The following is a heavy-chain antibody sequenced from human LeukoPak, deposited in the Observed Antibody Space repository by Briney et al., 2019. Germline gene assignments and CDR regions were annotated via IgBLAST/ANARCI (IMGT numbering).Heavy chain of an antibody. CDR1: GYSFTSYW. Sequence: GESLKISCKGSGYSFTSYWIGWVRQMPGKGLEWMGIIYPGDSDTRYSPSFQGQVTISADKSISTAYLQWSSLKASDTAMYYCARQGPKGWIQLWLPSAFDVWGQGTMVTVSS. V-gene: IGHV5-51*01. CDR3: ARQGPKGWIQLWLPSAFDV. J-gene: IGHJ3*01. CDR2: IYPGDSDT. D-gene: IGHD5-18*01.